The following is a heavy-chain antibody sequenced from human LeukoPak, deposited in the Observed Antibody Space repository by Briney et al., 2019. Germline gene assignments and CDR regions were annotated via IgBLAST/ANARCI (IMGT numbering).Heavy chain of an antibody. V-gene: IGHV1-69*13. CDR2: IIPIFGTA. J-gene: IGHJ6*02. Sequence: ASVKVSCKASGGTFSSYAISWVRQAPGQGLEWMGGIIPIFGTANYAQKFQGRVTITADESTSTAYMELSSLRSEDTAVYYCARVGPYDSSGYYPYYYYRMDVWGQGTTVTVSS. CDR1: GGTFSSYA. D-gene: IGHD3-22*01. CDR3: ARVGPYDSSGYYPYYYYRMDV.